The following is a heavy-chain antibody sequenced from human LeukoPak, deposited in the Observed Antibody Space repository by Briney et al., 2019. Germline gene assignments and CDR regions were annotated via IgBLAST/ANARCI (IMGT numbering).Heavy chain of an antibody. D-gene: IGHD3-10*01. CDR2: IRYDGSNK. V-gene: IGHV3-30*02. CDR1: GFTFSSYG. J-gene: IGHJ4*02. Sequence: GGSLRLSCAASGFTFSSYGMHWVRQAPGKGLEWVAFIRYDGSNKYYADSVKGRFTISRDNSKNTLYLQMNSLRAEDTAVYYCAKNYYGSGSYPEFDYWGQGTLVTVSS. CDR3: AKNYYGSGSYPEFDY.